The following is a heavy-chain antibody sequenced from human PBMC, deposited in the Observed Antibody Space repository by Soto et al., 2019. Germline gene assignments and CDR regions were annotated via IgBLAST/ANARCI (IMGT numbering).Heavy chain of an antibody. CDR3: ARSSVRWLDNAFDI. D-gene: IGHD6-19*01. CDR2: ISAYNGNT. J-gene: IGHJ3*02. Sequence: ASVKVSCKASGYTFPSYGISWVRQAPGQGLEWMGWISAYNGNTNYAQKLQGRVTTTTDTSTSTAYMELRSLRSDDTAVYYRARSSVRWLDNAFDIWGQGTMVTVSS. CDR1: GYTFPSYG. V-gene: IGHV1-18*01.